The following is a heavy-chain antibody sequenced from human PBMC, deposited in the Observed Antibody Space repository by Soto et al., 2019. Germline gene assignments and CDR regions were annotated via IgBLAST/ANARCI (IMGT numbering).Heavy chain of an antibody. V-gene: IGHV3-21*01. D-gene: IGHD3-10*02. CDR3: VGTYVSLDY. J-gene: IGHJ4*02. CDR1: GITFSNYY. CDR2: IRSSGSHK. Sequence: EAQLVETGGGLVEPGGSLRLSCAASGITFSNYYMNWIRQAPGKGLEWVSSIRSSGSHKFYADSAQGRFTISRDNARNSLLLQMNSRRAEDTALYYCVGTYVSLDYWGQGTRVTVSS.